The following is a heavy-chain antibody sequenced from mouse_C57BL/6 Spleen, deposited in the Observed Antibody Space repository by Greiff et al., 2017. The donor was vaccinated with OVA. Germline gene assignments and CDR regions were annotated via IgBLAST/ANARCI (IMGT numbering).Heavy chain of an antibody. CDR2: IYPRSGNT. Sequence: QVQLQQSGAELARPGASVKLSCKASGYTFTSYGISWVKQRTGQGLEWIGEIYPRSGNTYYNEKFKGKATLTADKSSSTAYMELRILTSEDSAVYFCAREGITTVVACYWGPGTTLTASS. D-gene: IGHD1-1*01. CDR1: GYTFTSYG. J-gene: IGHJ2*01. CDR3: AREGITTVVACY. V-gene: IGHV1-81*01.